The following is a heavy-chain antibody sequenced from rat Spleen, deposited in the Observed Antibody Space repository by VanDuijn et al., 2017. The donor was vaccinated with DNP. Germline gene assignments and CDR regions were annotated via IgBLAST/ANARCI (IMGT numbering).Heavy chain of an antibody. CDR2: ISTSGGST. Sequence: EVQLVESGGGLVQPGRSLRLSCAASGFTFSDYYMAWVRQAPKKGLEWVAAISTSGGSTYYRDSVKGRFAISRDNAESSLYLQMNSLKSEDTATYYCARDPPNYPWGQGTLVTVSS. D-gene: IGHD1-4*01. CDR3: ARDPPNYP. J-gene: IGHJ3*01. CDR1: GFTFSDYY. V-gene: IGHV5-25*01.